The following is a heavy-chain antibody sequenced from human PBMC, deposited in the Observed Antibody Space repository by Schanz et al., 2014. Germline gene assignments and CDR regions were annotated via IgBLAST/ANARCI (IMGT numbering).Heavy chain of an antibody. J-gene: IGHJ4*02. CDR1: GFTFSGFW. CDR3: AKNQYDDVDLSSFYFDF. Sequence: VQLVESGGGVVQSGGSLRLSCAASGFTFSGFWMTWVRQAPGKGLEWVSFVHPGGSTYYPDSVKGRFTISRDSSKNTLYLQMNSLRPEDTAIYYCAKNQYDDVDLSSFYFDFWGQGTLVTVSS. D-gene: IGHD3-10*02. CDR2: VHPGGST. V-gene: IGHV3-66*01.